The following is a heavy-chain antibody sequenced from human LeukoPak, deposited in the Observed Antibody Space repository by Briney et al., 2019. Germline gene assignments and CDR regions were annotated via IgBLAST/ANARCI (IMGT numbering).Heavy chain of an antibody. CDR2: IKSKTDGGTT. CDR3: TTRFPKRPDIAVAGKGFFDY. V-gene: IGHV3-15*01. D-gene: IGHD6-19*01. CDR1: GFTFSNAW. J-gene: IGHJ4*02. Sequence: GGSLRLSCAASGFTFSNAWMSWVRQAPGKGLEWVGRIKSKTDGGTTDYAAPVKGRFTISRDDSKNTLYLQMNSLKTEDTAVYYCTTRFPKRPDIAVAGKGFFDYWGQGTLVTVSS.